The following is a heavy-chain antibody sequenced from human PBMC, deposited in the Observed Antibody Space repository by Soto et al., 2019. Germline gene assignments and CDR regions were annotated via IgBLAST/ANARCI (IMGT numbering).Heavy chain of an antibody. V-gene: IGHV5-51*01. J-gene: IGHJ4*02. Sequence: GESLKISCKGSGYSFTSYWIGWVRQMPGKGLEWMGIIYPGDSDTRYSPSFQGQVTISADKSSSTAYLQWSSLKASDTALYYCATYYYDSSGDRPFDYWGQGTLVTVSS. D-gene: IGHD3-22*01. CDR2: IYPGDSDT. CDR3: ATYYYDSSGDRPFDY. CDR1: GYSFTSYW.